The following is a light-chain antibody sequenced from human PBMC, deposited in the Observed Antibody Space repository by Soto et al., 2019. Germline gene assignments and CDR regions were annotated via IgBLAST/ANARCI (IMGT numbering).Light chain of an antibody. CDR3: QQRRFWPWT. J-gene: IGKJ1*01. CDR1: QSVSSY. Sequence: EIVLTQSPATLSLSPGERATLSCWASQSVSSYLAWYQQKPGQAPRLLISDSSKRATGIPARFSGSGSGTDLTLTISSLEPEDFAVYYCQQRRFWPWTFGQGTNVEIK. CDR2: DSS. V-gene: IGKV3-11*01.